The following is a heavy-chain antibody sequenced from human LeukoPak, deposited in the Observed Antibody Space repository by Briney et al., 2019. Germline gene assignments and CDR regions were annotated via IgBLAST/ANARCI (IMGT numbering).Heavy chain of an antibody. J-gene: IGHJ4*02. Sequence: SETLSLTCTVSGGSISSSSRYWGWIRQPPGKGLEWIGSLYYSGSTYYNPSLKSRITMSVDTSKNQFSLKLTSVTAADTAVYYCATTTIRLGYWGQGTLVTVSS. D-gene: IGHD1-26*01. CDR2: LYYSGST. CDR3: ATTTIRLGY. V-gene: IGHV4-39*07. CDR1: GGSISSSSRY.